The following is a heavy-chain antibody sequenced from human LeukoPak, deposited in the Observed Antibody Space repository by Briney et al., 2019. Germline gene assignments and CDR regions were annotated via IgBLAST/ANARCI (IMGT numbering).Heavy chain of an antibody. CDR1: GYTFTGYY. Sequence: ASVKVSCKASGYTFTGYYMHWVRQAPGQGLEWMGRINPNSGGTNYAQKFQGRVTLTRDTSISTAYMELSRLRSDDTAVYYCARAGSHYSSSSWSSYYYYGMDVWGQGTTVTVSS. CDR2: INPNSGGT. V-gene: IGHV1-2*06. D-gene: IGHD6-6*01. CDR3: ARAGSHYSSSSWSSYYYYGMDV. J-gene: IGHJ6*02.